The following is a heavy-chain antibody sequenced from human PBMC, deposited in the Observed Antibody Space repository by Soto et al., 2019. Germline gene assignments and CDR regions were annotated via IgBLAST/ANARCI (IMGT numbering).Heavy chain of an antibody. J-gene: IGHJ6*02. CDR1: GFTFSSYG. D-gene: IGHD3-16*01. Sequence: QVQLVESGGGVVQPGRSLRLSCAASGFTFSSYGMHWVRQAPGKGLEWVAVIWYDGSNKYYADSVKGRFTISRDNSKNALYLQMNSLRAEDTAVYYCARDLTLISLLYYYYGMDVWGQGTTVTVSS. V-gene: IGHV3-33*01. CDR3: ARDLTLISLLYYYYGMDV. CDR2: IWYDGSNK.